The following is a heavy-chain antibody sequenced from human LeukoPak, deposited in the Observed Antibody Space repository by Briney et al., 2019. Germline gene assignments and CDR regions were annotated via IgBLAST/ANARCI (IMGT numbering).Heavy chain of an antibody. V-gene: IGHV1-2*02. CDR3: AREGVDWNHSVYYFGY. J-gene: IGHJ4*02. CDR2: INPNSGGT. D-gene: IGHD1-1*01. Sequence: ASVKVSCKASGYTFTGYYMHWVRQAPGQGPEWMGWINPNSGGTNYAQKFQGRVTMTRDTSISTAYMELSRLGSDDTAVYYCAREGVDWNHSVYYFGYWGQGTLVTVSS. CDR1: GYTFTGYY.